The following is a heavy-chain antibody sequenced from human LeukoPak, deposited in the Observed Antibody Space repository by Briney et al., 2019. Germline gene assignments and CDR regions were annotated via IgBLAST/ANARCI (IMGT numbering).Heavy chain of an antibody. CDR1: GGSISSGGYS. J-gene: IGHJ5*02. CDR2: TYHSGST. CDR3: ARRDVSWFDP. V-gene: IGHV4-30-2*01. D-gene: IGHD2-21*01. Sequence: SETLSLTCAVSGGSISSGGYSWSWIRQPPGKGLEWIGYTYHSGSTYYNPSLKSRVTISVDRSKNQFSLKLSSVTAADTAVYYCARRDVSWFDPWGQGTLVTVSS.